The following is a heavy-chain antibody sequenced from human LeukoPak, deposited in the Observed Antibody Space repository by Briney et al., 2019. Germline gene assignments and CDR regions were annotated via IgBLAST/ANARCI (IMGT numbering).Heavy chain of an antibody. V-gene: IGHV4-39*07. CDR2: INHSGST. J-gene: IGHJ4*02. D-gene: IGHD5-18*01. Sequence: SETLSLTCTVSGGSISSSSYYWGWIRQPPGKGLEWIGEINHSGSTNYNPSLKSRVTISVDTSKNQFSLKLSSVTAADTAVYYCARRRDTAMVLHTTFDYWGQGTLVTVSS. CDR1: GGSISSSSYY. CDR3: ARRRDTAMVLHTTFDY.